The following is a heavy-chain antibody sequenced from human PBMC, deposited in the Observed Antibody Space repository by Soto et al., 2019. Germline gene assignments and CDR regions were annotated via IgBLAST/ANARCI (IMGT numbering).Heavy chain of an antibody. CDR2: INAGNGNT. CDR3: ARASGFYIGAFDI. D-gene: IGHD6-19*01. J-gene: IGHJ3*02. Sequence: QVQLVQSGAEEKKPGASVKVSCKASGYTFTSYAMHWVRQAPGQRLEWMGWINAGNGNTKYSQKFQERLTITSDTVVTTAYTELSSIRSEPTAVYYCARASGFYIGAFDIWGQGTMVSVS. V-gene: IGHV1-3*05. CDR1: GYTFTSYA.